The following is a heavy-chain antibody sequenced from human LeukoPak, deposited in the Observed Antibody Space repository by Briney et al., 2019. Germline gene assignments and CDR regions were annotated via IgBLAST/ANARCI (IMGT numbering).Heavy chain of an antibody. Sequence: GASVKVSCKASGYTFTSYYMHWVRQAPGQGLEWMGIINPSGGSTSYAQKFQGRVTMTRDTSTSTVYMELGSLRSEDTAVYYCASDPRYCSSTSRYFGWFDPWGQGTLVTVSS. D-gene: IGHD2-2*01. CDR3: ASDPRYCSSTSRYFGWFDP. CDR2: INPSGGST. V-gene: IGHV1-46*01. J-gene: IGHJ5*02. CDR1: GYTFTSYY.